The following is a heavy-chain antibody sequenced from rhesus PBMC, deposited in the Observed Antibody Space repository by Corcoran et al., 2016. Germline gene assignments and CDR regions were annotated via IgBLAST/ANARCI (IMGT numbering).Heavy chain of an antibody. Sequence: QMQLQESGPGLVKPSETLSLTCDVSGGSISGYYWTWIRPPPGKGLEGIGNIEANTQGTNYNPSLRIRVTISKDTSKNQFSLKLSSVTAADTAVYYCASLFSLYYNRLDVWGPGVLVTVSS. CDR3: ASLFSLYYNRLDV. V-gene: IGHV4-81*01. CDR1: GGSISGYY. CDR2: IEANTQGT. J-gene: IGHJ5-1*01. D-gene: IGHD2-2*01.